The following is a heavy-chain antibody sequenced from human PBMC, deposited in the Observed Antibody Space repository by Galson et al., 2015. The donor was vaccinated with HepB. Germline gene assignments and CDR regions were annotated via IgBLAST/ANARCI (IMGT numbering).Heavy chain of an antibody. J-gene: IGHJ4*02. CDR1: GFTFTNYA. CDR2: IGASGSAT. D-gene: IGHD1-26*01. Sequence: SLRLSCAASGFTFTNYAMTWVRQAPGKGLEYVSNIGASGSATFYADSVKGRFTISRDNSKNTPYLQLNSLRVEDTAVYYCAKRGGSYSFNYWGQGTLVTVSS. CDR3: AKRGGSYSFNY. V-gene: IGHV3-23*01.